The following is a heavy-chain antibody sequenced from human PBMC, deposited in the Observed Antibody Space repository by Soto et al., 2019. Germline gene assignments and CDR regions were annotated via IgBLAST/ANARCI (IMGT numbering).Heavy chain of an antibody. V-gene: IGHV4-59*08. CDR1: GGSISSYY. Sequence: QVQLQESGPGLVKPSETLSLTCTVSGGSISSYYWSWIRQPPGKGLEWIGHIYYSRITNHNPSLRIRVTISVDTSMNQFSLKLSSVTAAATAVYYCARHHASWGQGTLVTVSS. CDR3: ARHHAS. CDR2: IYYSRIT. D-gene: IGHD2-2*01. J-gene: IGHJ5*02.